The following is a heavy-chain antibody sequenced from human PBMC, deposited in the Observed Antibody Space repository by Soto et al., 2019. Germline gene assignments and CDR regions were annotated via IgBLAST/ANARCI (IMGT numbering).Heavy chain of an antibody. D-gene: IGHD3-3*01. CDR2: ISAYNGNT. CDR3: ARGTTIFGVVVGDDAFDI. V-gene: IGHV1-18*01. Sequence: GASAKVSCKASGYTFTSYGISWVRQAPGQGLEWMGWISAYNGNTNYAQKLQGRVTMTTDTSTSTAYMELRSLRSDDTAVYYCARGTTIFGVVVGDDAFDIWGQGTMVTVSS. J-gene: IGHJ3*02. CDR1: GYTFTSYG.